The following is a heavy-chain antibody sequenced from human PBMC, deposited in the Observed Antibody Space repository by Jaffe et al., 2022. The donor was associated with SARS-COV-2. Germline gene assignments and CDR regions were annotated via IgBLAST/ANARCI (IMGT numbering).Heavy chain of an antibody. CDR3: ARDYRQQPDPNYYYYYGMDV. CDR2: IYYSGST. J-gene: IGHJ6*02. V-gene: IGHV4-39*02. D-gene: IGHD6-13*01. CDR1: GGSISSSSYY. Sequence: QLQLQESGPGLVKPSETLSLTCTVSGGSISSSSYYWGWIRQPPGKGLEWIGSIYYSGSTYYNPSLKSRVTISVDTSKNQFSLKLSSVTAADTAVYYCARDYRQQPDPNYYYYYGMDVWGQGTTVTVSS.